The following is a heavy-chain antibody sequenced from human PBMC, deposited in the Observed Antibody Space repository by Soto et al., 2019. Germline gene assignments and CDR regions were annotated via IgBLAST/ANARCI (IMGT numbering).Heavy chain of an antibody. CDR3: ARPSGLLALATSRWFFDL. CDR1: GYSFSSYW. D-gene: IGHD6-19*01. V-gene: IGHV5-51*01. CDR2: IYPGDSET. J-gene: IGHJ2*01. Sequence: EVQLVQSGPEVKKPGESLKISCKASGYSFSSYWIGWVRQMPGKGLELMGIIYPGDSETRYNPAFQGQVTISVDKSITTAYLQWSSRKGSDTAMYYCARPSGLLALATSRWFFDLWGRGTLVTVSS.